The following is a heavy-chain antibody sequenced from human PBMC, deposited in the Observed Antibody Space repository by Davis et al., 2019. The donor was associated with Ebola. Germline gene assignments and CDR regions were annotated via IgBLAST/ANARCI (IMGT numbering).Heavy chain of an antibody. V-gene: IGHV3-30*01. Sequence: GESLKISCADSVITFSSYAMTWVRQAPGKGLEWVAIISYDGSNRFYADSVKGRFTISRDNSKNTVSLQMNSLRPEDTATYYCAIDADYGEYGWFDPWGQGTLVIVSS. CDR2: ISYDGSNR. D-gene: IGHD4-17*01. CDR3: AIDADYGEYGWFDP. J-gene: IGHJ5*02. CDR1: VITFSSYA.